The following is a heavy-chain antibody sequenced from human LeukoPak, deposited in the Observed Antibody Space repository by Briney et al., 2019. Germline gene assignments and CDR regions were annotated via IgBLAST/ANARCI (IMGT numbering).Heavy chain of an antibody. D-gene: IGHD2-15*01. Sequence: GGSLRLSCAASGFTFSSYEMTWVRQAPGKGLEWVSYISSSGSTRYYADSVKGRFTISRDNAKNSLYLQMNSLRAEDTAVYYCAKDVRGYCSGGSCSGVDYWGQGTLVTVSS. CDR3: AKDVRGYCSGGSCSGVDY. V-gene: IGHV3-48*03. J-gene: IGHJ4*02. CDR2: ISSSGSTR. CDR1: GFTFSSYE.